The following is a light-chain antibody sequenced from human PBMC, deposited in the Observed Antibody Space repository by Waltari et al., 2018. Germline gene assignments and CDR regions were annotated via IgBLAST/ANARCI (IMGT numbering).Light chain of an antibody. CDR2: KVS. V-gene: IGKV2-30*02. CDR3: MQGTHWPRT. Sequence: DVVMTQSPLSLPVTLGQPASISCRSSQSLVHSDGNTYLNWFQQRPGQSPRRLIYKVSKRDSGVPDIFSGSGSGTDFTLKINRVEAEDGGVYYCMQGTHWPRTFGQGTKVQIK. J-gene: IGKJ1*01. CDR1: QSLVHSDGNTY.